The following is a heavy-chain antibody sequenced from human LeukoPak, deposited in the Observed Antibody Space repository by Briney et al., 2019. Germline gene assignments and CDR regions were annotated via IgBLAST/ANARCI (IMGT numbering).Heavy chain of an antibody. D-gene: IGHD4-23*01. V-gene: IGHV3-30*18. J-gene: IGHJ4*02. CDR1: GFTFSRYW. CDR2: ISYDGSNK. CDR3: AKDLGQTTVAMGY. Sequence: GGSLRLSCAASGFTFSRYWMNWVRQAPGKGLEWVAVISYDGSNKYYADSVKGRFTISRDNSKNTLYLQMNSLRAEDTAVYYCAKDLGQTTVAMGYWGQGTLVTVSS.